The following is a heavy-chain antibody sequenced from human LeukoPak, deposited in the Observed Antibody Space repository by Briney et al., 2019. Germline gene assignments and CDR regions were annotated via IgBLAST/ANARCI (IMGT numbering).Heavy chain of an antibody. J-gene: IGHJ4*02. CDR1: GFIFSSFW. Sequence: GGSLRLSCAASGFIFSSFWVGWVRQAPGKGLEWVANIKPDGSEKYYVDSVRGRFTISRDNAKNSLYLQMNSLRAEDTALYYCTRDLPDYWGQGTLVTVSS. CDR3: TRDLPDY. V-gene: IGHV3-7*01. CDR2: IKPDGSEK.